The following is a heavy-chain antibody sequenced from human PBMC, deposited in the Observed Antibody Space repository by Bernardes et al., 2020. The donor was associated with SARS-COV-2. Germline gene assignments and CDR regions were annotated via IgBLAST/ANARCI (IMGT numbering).Heavy chain of an antibody. D-gene: IGHD3-10*01. V-gene: IGHV1-2*02. CDR2: MNPNSGGT. CDR3: DRGGDYGSGTNNWFDP. CDR1: GYTFIGYY. J-gene: IGHJ5*02. Sequence: ASVKVSCKASGYTFIGYYIHWVRQAPGLGLDWMGWMNPNSGGTNCAQKFHGRVTMTRDTSITTAYIELNSLMSDDTAVYYCDRGGDYGSGTNNWFDPWGKGSLVTVSS.